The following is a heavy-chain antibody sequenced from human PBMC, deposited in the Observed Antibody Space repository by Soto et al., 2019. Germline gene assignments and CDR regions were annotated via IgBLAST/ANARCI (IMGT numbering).Heavy chain of an antibody. V-gene: IGHV3-23*01. J-gene: IGHJ5*02. Sequence: GGSLRLSCAASGFICENFGMSWVRQAPGKGLEWISSISGSGFKKYYADSVKGRFTISRDNSKSTVYLELNNLSAEDTAVYHCAKNQGVELVPLATVDWFDPWGQGSVVTVSS. D-gene: IGHD1-26*01. CDR1: GFICENFG. CDR2: ISGSGFKK. CDR3: AKNQGVELVPLATVDWFDP.